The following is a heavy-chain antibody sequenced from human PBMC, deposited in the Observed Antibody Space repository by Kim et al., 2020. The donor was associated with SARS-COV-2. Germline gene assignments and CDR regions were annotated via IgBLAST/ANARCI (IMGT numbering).Heavy chain of an antibody. Sequence: GGSLRLSCEASGFIFRNYGIHWVRQAPGKGLEWVAGIWYGVGNKFYGDSVKGRFTISRDNSNNTVLLQMNRLRADDTAIYYCARDESLEPTAVFGYWGQGTLVTISS. D-gene: IGHD1-1*01. CDR1: GFIFRNYG. CDR2: IWYGVGNK. CDR3: ARDESLEPTAVFGY. V-gene: IGHV3-33*01. J-gene: IGHJ4*02.